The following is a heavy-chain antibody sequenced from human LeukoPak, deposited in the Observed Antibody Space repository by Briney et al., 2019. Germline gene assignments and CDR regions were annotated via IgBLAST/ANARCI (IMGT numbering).Heavy chain of an antibody. Sequence: GGSLRLSCAASGFTFSSYAMSWVRQAPGKGLEWVSAISGSGGSTYYTDSVKGRFTISGDNSKNTLYLQMNSLRAEDTAVYYCAKEGCSTTSCSLGTDYWGQGTLVTVSS. V-gene: IGHV3-23*01. CDR3: AKEGCSTTSCSLGTDY. CDR2: ISGSGGST. J-gene: IGHJ4*02. CDR1: GFTFSSYA. D-gene: IGHD2-2*01.